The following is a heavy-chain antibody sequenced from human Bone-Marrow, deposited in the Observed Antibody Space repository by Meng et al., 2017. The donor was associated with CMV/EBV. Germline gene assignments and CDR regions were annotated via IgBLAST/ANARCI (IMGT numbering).Heavy chain of an antibody. D-gene: IGHD3-3*01. CDR2: ISSSSSYI. Sequence: GESLKISWAASGFTFSSYSMNWVRQAPGKGLEWVSTISSSSSYIYYADSVKSRFTISRDNAKNSLYLQMNSLRAEDTAVYYCARERFVGVVTYIDYWGQGTLVTVSS. CDR1: GFTFSSYS. V-gene: IGHV3-21*01. CDR3: ARERFVGVVTYIDY. J-gene: IGHJ4*02.